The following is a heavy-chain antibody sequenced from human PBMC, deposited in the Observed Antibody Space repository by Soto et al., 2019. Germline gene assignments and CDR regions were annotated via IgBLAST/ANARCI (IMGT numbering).Heavy chain of an antibody. V-gene: IGHV4-4*07. CDR2: IYTSGST. D-gene: IGHD4-17*01. Sequence: SGTLSLTCTVSGGSISSYYWSWIRQPAGKGLEWIGRIYTSGSTNYNPSLKSRVTMSVDTSKNQFSLKLSSVTAADTAVYYCARWGDYGGNSKYYFDYWGQGTLVTVSS. CDR1: GGSISSYY. CDR3: ARWGDYGGNSKYYFDY. J-gene: IGHJ4*02.